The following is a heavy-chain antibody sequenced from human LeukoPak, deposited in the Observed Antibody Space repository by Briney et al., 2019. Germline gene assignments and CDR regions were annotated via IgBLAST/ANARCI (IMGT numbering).Heavy chain of an antibody. Sequence: ASVTVSCKASGYTFTGYYMHWVRPPPGQGLEWMGWINPNSGGTNYAQKFQGRVTMTRDTSISTAYMELSRLRSDDTAVYYCAGNSGYVLSPFDYWGQGTLVTVSS. CDR3: AGNSGYVLSPFDY. CDR2: INPNSGGT. J-gene: IGHJ4*02. V-gene: IGHV1-2*02. CDR1: GYTFTGYY. D-gene: IGHD5-12*01.